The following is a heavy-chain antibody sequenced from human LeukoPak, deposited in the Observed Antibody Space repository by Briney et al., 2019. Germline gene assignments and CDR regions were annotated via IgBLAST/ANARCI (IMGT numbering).Heavy chain of an antibody. Sequence: SETLSLTCTVSGGSISSYYWSWIRQPPGKGLEWIGYIYYSGSTNYNPSLKSRVTISVDTSKNQFSLKLGSVTAADTAVYYCARGGGYCSSTNCRINWFDPWGQGTLVTVSS. CDR3: ARGGGYCSSTNCRINWFDP. D-gene: IGHD2-2*01. J-gene: IGHJ5*02. V-gene: IGHV4-59*01. CDR2: IYYSGST. CDR1: GGSISSYY.